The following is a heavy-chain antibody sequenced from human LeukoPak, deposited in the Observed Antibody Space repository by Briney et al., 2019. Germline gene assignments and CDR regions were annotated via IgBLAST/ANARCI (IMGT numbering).Heavy chain of an antibody. CDR2: ISSDGSKK. Sequence: GGSLRLSCAASGFTFSSYGMHWVRQAPGKGLDWVAVISSDGSKKYYADSVKGRFTISRDNSKNTLYLQMNSLRLEDTAVFYCARDRAVVTPFDYWGLDYWGQGTLVTVSS. D-gene: IGHD3-9*01. CDR1: GFTFSSYG. CDR3: ARDRAVVTPFDYWGLDY. V-gene: IGHV3-30*19. J-gene: IGHJ4*02.